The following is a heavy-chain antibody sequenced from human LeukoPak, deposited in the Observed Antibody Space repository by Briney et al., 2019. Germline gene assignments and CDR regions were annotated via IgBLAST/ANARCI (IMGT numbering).Heavy chain of an antibody. Sequence: ASVKVSCKASGYTFTSYGIVWVRQAPGQGLEWMGWISPKNGDTNYAPKLQGRVTMTIDTSTSTAYMELRGLRSDDTAVYYCARDPPPIAATDGWFDPWGQGTLVTVSS. CDR1: GYTFTSYG. CDR2: ISPKNGDT. J-gene: IGHJ5*02. V-gene: IGHV1-18*01. CDR3: ARDPPPIAATDGWFDP. D-gene: IGHD6-13*01.